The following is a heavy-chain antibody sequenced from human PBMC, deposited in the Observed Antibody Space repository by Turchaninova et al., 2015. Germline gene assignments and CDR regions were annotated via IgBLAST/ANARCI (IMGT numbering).Heavy chain of an antibody. CDR2: INHSGST. CDR1: GGSFSGNH. V-gene: IGHV4-34*01. Sequence: QVQLQQWGAGLLKPSATLSLSCAVYGGSFSGNHWSRIRQPPGKGLEWIGEINHSGSTNYNPSLKSRVTISVDTSKNQFSLKLSSVTAADTAVYYCMGGDYWGQGTLVTVSS. J-gene: IGHJ4*02. CDR3: MGGDY.